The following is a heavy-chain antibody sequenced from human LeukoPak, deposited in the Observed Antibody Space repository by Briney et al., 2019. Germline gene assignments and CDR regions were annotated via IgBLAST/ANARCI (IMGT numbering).Heavy chain of an antibody. CDR2: ISSGSETK. V-gene: IGHV3-48*04. CDR1: GFSFSSHS. Sequence: GGSLRLSCEASGFSFSSHSMNWVRQAPGKGLEWVSYISSGSETKYYADSVKGRFTISRDNAKNSLFLQMNSLRAEDTAVYHCASGCSSTSCYPEWGQGTMVTVSS. CDR3: ASGCSSTSCYPE. D-gene: IGHD2-2*01. J-gene: IGHJ3*01.